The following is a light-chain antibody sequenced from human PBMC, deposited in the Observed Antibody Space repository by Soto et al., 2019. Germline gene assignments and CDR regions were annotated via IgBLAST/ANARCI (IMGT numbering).Light chain of an antibody. CDR3: TSWTTSTTMI. V-gene: IGLV2-14*03. J-gene: IGLJ2*01. CDR1: SSDIGAYKF. CDR2: DVN. Sequence: QSALPQPDSVSGSPGQSITISCTGTSSDIGAYKFVSWYQQHPGKAPTLMLYDVNIRPSGVSNRFSGSKSGNTASLTISGLQAEDEADDCFTSWTTSTTMIFGGGTKVTVL.